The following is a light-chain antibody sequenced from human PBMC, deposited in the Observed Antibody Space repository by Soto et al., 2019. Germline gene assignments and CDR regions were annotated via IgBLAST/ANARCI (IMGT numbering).Light chain of an antibody. CDR1: QGIRDD. V-gene: IGKV1-17*01. J-gene: IGKJ2*01. Sequence: DIQMTQSPSSLSASVGDRVTITCRASQGIRDDLDWYQQKPGKAPKRLIYAASTVQSGVPSRFSGSGSGTEFTLTINSLQPEDFATYYCLQHNNYPYTFGQGTKLEIK. CDR2: AAS. CDR3: LQHNNYPYT.